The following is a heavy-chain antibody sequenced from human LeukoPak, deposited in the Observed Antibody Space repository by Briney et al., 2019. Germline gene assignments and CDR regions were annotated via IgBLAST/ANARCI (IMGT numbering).Heavy chain of an antibody. CDR1: GGTFSSYA. CDR3: ARDLREGYSGSYYVGLAFDI. Sequence: ASVRVSCKASGGTFSSYAISWVRQAPGQGLEGMGRIIPILGIANYPQKFQGRVTITADKSTSTAYMELSSLRSEDTAVYYCARDLREGYSGSYYVGLAFDIWGQGTMVTVSS. J-gene: IGHJ3*02. CDR2: IIPILGIA. V-gene: IGHV1-69*04. D-gene: IGHD1-26*01.